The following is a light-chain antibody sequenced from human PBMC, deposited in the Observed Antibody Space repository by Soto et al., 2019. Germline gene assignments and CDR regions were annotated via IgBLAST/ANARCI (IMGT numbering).Light chain of an antibody. J-gene: IGLJ3*02. V-gene: IGLV6-57*02. Sequence: NFMLTQPHSVSESPGKTVTISCTGSSGSIASNYVQWYQQRPGSAPTTVIYEDNQRPSGVPDRFSGSIDSSSNSASLTISGLKTEDEADYYCQSYDSSLWVFGGGTKLTVL. CDR2: EDN. CDR1: SGSIASNY. CDR3: QSYDSSLWV.